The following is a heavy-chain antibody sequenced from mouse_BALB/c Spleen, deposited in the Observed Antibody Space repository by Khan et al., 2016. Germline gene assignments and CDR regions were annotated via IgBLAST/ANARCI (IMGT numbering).Heavy chain of an antibody. V-gene: IGHV1-80*01. Sequence: QVQLQQSGAELVRPGSSVKISCKASGYAFSTYWMNWVKQRPGQGLEWIGQIYPGDGDTNYNVNFKGKATLTADKSSSTASMQLSSLTPEDSAVYFCANLTGTREAMDYWGQGTSVTVSS. J-gene: IGHJ4*01. CDR3: ANLTGTREAMDY. CDR1: GYAFSTYW. D-gene: IGHD4-1*01. CDR2: IYPGDGDT.